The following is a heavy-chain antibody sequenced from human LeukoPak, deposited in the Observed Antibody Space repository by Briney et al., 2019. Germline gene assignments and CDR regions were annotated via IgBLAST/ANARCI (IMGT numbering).Heavy chain of an antibody. V-gene: IGHV4-31*03. CDR3: ARGARASSCSWYGLSWFDP. D-gene: IGHD6-13*01. CDR1: GGSISSGGYY. CDR2: IYYSGST. Sequence: SETLSLTCTVSGGSISSGGYYWSWIRQHPGKGLEWIGYIYYSGSTYYNPSLKSRVTISVDTSKNQFSLKLSSVTAADTAVYYCARGARASSCSWYGLSWFDPWGQGTLVTVSS. J-gene: IGHJ5*02.